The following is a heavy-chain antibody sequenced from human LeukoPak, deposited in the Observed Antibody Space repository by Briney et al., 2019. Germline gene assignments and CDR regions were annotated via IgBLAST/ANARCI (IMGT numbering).Heavy chain of an antibody. V-gene: IGHV3-21*01. CDR1: GFTLSSYS. J-gene: IGHJ4*02. Sequence: PGGSLRLSCAASGFTLSSYSMNWVRQAPGKGLEWVSSITSSSSYIYYADSVKGQFTISRDNAKNSLYLQMNSLRAEDTAIYYCASEGDGYSSPIDYWGQGTLVTVSS. CDR2: ITSSSSYI. CDR3: ASEGDGYSSPIDY. D-gene: IGHD5-24*01.